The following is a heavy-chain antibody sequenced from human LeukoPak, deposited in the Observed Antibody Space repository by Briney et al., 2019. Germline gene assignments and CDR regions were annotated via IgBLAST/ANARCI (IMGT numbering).Heavy chain of an antibody. CDR1: GGSISSGGYS. J-gene: IGHJ6*03. CDR2: IYYSGST. D-gene: IGHD1-26*01. CDR3: ARVPPSGNYYYYYMDV. V-gene: IGHV4-30-4*07. Sequence: PSETLSLTCAVSGGSISSGGYSWSWIRQPPGKGLEWIGYIYYSGSTYYNPSLKSRVTISVDTSKNQFSLKLSSVTAADTAVYYCARVPPSGNYYYYYMDVWGKGTTVTVSS.